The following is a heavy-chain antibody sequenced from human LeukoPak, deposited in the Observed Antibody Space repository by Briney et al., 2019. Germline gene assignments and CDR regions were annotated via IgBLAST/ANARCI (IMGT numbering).Heavy chain of an antibody. CDR1: GFTFSSYS. CDR3: ARVPNYDFWSGYYTRMAWYFDL. D-gene: IGHD3-3*01. V-gene: IGHV3-48*01. J-gene: IGHJ2*01. CDR2: ISGSSSTI. Sequence: GGSLRLSCAASGFTFSSYSMNWVRQAPGKGLEWGSYISGSSSTIYYADSVKGRFTISRDNGKNSLYLQMNSLRAEDTAVYYCARVPNYDFWSGYYTRMAWYFDLWGRGTLVTVSS.